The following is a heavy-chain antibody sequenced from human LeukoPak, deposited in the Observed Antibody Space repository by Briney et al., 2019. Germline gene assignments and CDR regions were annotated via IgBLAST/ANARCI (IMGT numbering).Heavy chain of an antibody. CDR1: GYSISSGFY. V-gene: IGHV4-38-2*02. J-gene: IGHJ4*02. CDR3: ARGLHDYVWGSYRYTPSGFDY. D-gene: IGHD3-16*02. CDR2: IYHSGST. Sequence: SETLSLTCTVSGYSISSGFYWGWIRQPPGKGLEWIGSIYHSGSTYYNPSLKSRVTISVDTSKNQFSLKLSSVTAADTAVYYCARGLHDYVWGSYRYTPSGFDYWGQGTLVTVSS.